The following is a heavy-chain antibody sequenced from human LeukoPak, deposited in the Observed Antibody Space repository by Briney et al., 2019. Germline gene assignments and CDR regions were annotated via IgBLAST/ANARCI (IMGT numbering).Heavy chain of an antibody. D-gene: IGHD3-22*01. Sequence: SETLSLTCTASGGSISSGGYYWSWIRQHPGKGLEWIGYIYYSGSTYYNPSLKSRVTISVDTSKNQFSLKLSSVTAADTAVYYCASSFDDSSGYYSRFFDYWGQGTLVTVSS. V-gene: IGHV4-31*03. J-gene: IGHJ4*02. CDR1: GGSISSGGYY. CDR3: ASSFDDSSGYYSRFFDY. CDR2: IYYSGST.